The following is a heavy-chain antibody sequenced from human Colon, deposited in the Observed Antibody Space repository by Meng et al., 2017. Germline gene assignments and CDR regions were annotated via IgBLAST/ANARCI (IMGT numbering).Heavy chain of an antibody. D-gene: IGHD2-2*01. V-gene: IGHV3-20*01. CDR2: INWNGGNT. CDR1: GFTFDDYG. CDR3: ARGRAYCSRTSCHFDY. Sequence: GESLKISCAASGFTFDDYGMGWVRQVPGKGLEWVSGINWNGGNTEYADSVKGRFTISRDNAKNSLYLEMNSLRAEDTAFYHRARGRAYCSRTSCHFDYWGQGTLVTVSS. J-gene: IGHJ4*02.